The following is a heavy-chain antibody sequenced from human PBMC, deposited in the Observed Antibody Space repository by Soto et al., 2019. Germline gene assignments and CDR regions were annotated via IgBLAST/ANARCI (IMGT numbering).Heavy chain of an antibody. CDR1: GGSFSGYY. D-gene: IGHD3-22*01. CDR3: ARTRLNYYDPSGYNAFDT. Sequence: PSETLSLTCAVYGGSFSGYYWSWIRQPPGKGLEWIGEINHSGNTNYNPSLKSRVTISVDTSKHQFSLKLNSVTAADTAVYYCARTRLNYYDPSGYNAFDTWGQGTLVTVS. CDR2: INHSGNT. V-gene: IGHV4-34*01. J-gene: IGHJ5*02.